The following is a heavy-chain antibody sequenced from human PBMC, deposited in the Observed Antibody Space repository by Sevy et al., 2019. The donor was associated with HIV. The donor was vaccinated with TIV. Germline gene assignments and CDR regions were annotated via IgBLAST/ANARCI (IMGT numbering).Heavy chain of an antibody. CDR3: ATGEACYYDSSGSFQH. J-gene: IGHJ1*01. V-gene: IGHV4-61*01. CDR2: IYYSGST. D-gene: IGHD3-22*01. CDR1: GGSVSSGSYY. Sequence: SETLSLTCTVSGGSVSSGSYYWSWIRQPPGKGLEWIGYIYYSGSTNYNPSLKSRVTISVDTSKNQFSLKLSSVTAADTAVYYCATGEACYYDSSGSFQHWGQGTLVTVSS.